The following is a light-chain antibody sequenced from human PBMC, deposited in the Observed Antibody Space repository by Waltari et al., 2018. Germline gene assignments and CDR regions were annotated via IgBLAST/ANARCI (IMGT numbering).Light chain of an antibody. CDR1: GTLLHSNGYLY. CDR3: MQTLKVPYT. J-gene: IGKJ2*01. V-gene: IGKV2-28*01. CDR2: LTS. Sequence: DIVMTQSPLSLPVNPGAPASISCTASGTLLHSNGYLYLNWYLQRPGQSPQLLIYLTSNRSSGVPDRLSGSGSSTYFTLKISRVEADDLGIYYCMQTLKVPYTFGQGTNLEIK.